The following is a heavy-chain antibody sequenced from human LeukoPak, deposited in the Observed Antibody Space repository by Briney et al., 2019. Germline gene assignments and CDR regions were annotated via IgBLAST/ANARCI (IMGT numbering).Heavy chain of an antibody. J-gene: IGHJ4*02. CDR1: GFTFSTNA. CDR2: ISGSGGST. Sequence: GSLRLSCAASGFTFSTNAMSWVRQAPGKGLEWVSAISGSGGSTYYADSVKGRFTISRDTSQNTLYLQRNSLRVEDTAVYYCAKDPPYGGGYYYWGQGTLVTVSS. D-gene: IGHD1-26*01. CDR3: AKDPPYGGGYYY. V-gene: IGHV3-23*01.